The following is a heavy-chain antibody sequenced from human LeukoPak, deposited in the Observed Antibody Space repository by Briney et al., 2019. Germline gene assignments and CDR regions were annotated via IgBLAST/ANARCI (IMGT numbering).Heavy chain of an antibody. D-gene: IGHD3-3*01. J-gene: IGHJ5*02. CDR1: GGSISSYY. CDR2: IYYSGST. V-gene: IGHV4-59*01. Sequence: SETLSLTCTVSGGSISSYYWSWIRQPPGKGLEWIGYIYYSGSTNYNPSLKSRVTISVDTSKNQFSLKLSSVTAADTAVYYCARQRRRFLEWLVDNWFDPWGQGTLVTVFS. CDR3: ARQRRRFLEWLVDNWFDP.